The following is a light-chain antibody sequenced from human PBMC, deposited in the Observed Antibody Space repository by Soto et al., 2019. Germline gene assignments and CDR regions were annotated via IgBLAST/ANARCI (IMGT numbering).Light chain of an antibody. Sequence: PGERATLSCRASQSVSSYLAWYQQKPGQAPRLLIFNASNRATGIPARFSGSGSGTDFTLTISSLGPEDFAVYYCQQRYNWPPLTFGGGTTVEIK. V-gene: IGKV3-11*01. CDR3: QQRYNWPPLT. CDR2: NAS. J-gene: IGKJ4*01. CDR1: QSVSSY.